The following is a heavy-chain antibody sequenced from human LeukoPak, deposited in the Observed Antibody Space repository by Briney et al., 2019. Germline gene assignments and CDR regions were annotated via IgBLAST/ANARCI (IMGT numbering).Heavy chain of an antibody. J-gene: IGHJ4*02. Sequence: PGGSLRLSCAASGFTFSSYSMNWVRQAPGKGLEWVSSISSSSSYIYYADSVKGRFTISRDNAKNSLYLQMNGLRAEDTAVYYCATGSGQGGYWGQGTLVTVSS. CDR3: ATGSGQGGY. CDR1: GFTFSSYS. CDR2: ISSSSSYI. D-gene: IGHD1-26*01. V-gene: IGHV3-21*01.